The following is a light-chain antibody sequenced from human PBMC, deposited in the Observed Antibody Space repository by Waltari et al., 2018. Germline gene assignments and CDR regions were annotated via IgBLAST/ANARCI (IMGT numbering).Light chain of an antibody. V-gene: IGLV1-40*01. CDR2: GSS. J-gene: IGLJ3*02. CDR3: QSYDTSLSVV. CDR1: APTIGAADA. Sequence: QSVLTQPPSVSGAPGQRVTISRTGSAPTIGAADAVPWYQPLPRAAPKLLIYGSSTRPLGVPDRFFGSTSGTSASLAITGLQAEDEADYYCQSYDTSLSVVFGGGTKLTVL.